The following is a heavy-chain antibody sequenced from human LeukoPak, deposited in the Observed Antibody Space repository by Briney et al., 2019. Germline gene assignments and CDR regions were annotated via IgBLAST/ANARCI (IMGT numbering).Heavy chain of an antibody. D-gene: IGHD1-26*01. J-gene: IGHJ4*02. V-gene: IGHV3-48*04. CDR1: GFTFSSYS. CDR3: ARDGGSYYFDY. CDR2: ISSSSSTI. Sequence: GGSLRLSCAASGFTFSSYSMNWVRQAPGKGLEWVSYISSSSSTIYYADSVKGRFTTSRDNAKNSLYLQMNSLRAEDTAVYYCARDGGSYYFDYWGQGTLVTVSS.